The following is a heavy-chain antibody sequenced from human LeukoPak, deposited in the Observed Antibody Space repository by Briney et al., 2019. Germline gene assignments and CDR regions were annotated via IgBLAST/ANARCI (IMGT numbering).Heavy chain of an antibody. D-gene: IGHD2-15*01. J-gene: IGHJ6*03. CDR3: ASACSGGSCLDYYYYMDA. CDR1: GYTFTSYD. CDR2: MNPNSGNT. V-gene: IGHV1-8*01. Sequence: GASVKVSCKASGYTFTSYDINWVRQATGQGLEWMGWMNPNSGNTGYAQKFQGRVTMTRNTSISTAYMELSSLRSEDTAVYYCASACSGGSCLDYYYYMDAWGKGTTVTVYS.